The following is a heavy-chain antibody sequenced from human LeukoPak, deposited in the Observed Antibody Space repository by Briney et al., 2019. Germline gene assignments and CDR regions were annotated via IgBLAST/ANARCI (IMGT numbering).Heavy chain of an antibody. CDR1: GFTFSSYG. J-gene: IGHJ5*02. V-gene: IGHV3-30*18. CDR2: ISYDGSNK. Sequence: PGGTLRLSCAASGFTFSSYGMHWVRQPPGKGLEWVAVISYDGSNKYYPDSVKGRFTIPRDNSKNTLYLQMNSLRAEDTAVYYCAKEVVAAAGTGWFDPWGQGTLVTVSS. CDR3: AKEVVAAAGTGWFDP. D-gene: IGHD6-13*01.